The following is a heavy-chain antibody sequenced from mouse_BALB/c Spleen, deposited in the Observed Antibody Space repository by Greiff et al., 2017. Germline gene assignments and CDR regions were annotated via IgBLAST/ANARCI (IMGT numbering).Heavy chain of an antibody. CDR3: ARGTVSWFAY. CDR2: IRNKANGYTT. Sequence: EVQGVESGGGLVQPGGSLRLSCATSGFTFTDYYMSWVRQPPGKALEWLGFIRNKANGYTTEYSASVKGRFTISRDNSQSILYLQMNTLRAEDSATYYCARGTVSWFAYWGQGTLVTVSA. V-gene: IGHV7-3*02. D-gene: IGHD4-1*01. CDR1: GFTFTDYY. J-gene: IGHJ3*01.